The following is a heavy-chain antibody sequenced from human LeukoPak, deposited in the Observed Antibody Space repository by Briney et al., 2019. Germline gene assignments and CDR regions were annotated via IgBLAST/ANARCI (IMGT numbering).Heavy chain of an antibody. Sequence: GGSLRLSCAASGFTFSSYAMSWVRQAPGKGLEWVSAISGSGGSTYYADSVKGRFTISRDNSKNTLYLQMNSLRAEDTAMYYCAKGPIPCSSTSCPRSAFDIWGQGTMVTVSS. V-gene: IGHV3-23*01. CDR1: GFTFSSYA. J-gene: IGHJ3*02. CDR2: ISGSGGST. CDR3: AKGPIPCSSTSCPRSAFDI. D-gene: IGHD2-2*01.